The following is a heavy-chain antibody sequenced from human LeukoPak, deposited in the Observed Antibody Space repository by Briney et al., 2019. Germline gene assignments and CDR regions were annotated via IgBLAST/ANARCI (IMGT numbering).Heavy chain of an antibody. D-gene: IGHD6-19*01. V-gene: IGHV1-2*02. CDR2: INPNSGGT. CDR1: GYTFSGYY. J-gene: IGHJ4*02. CDR3: ASLGNPHGYSSGWYVPAAYYFDY. Sequence: GASVKVSCKASGYTFSGYYMHWVRQAPGQGLEWMGWINPNSGGTKYAQKFQGRVTMTRDTSISTAYMELSSLRSEDTAVYYCASLGNPHGYSSGWYVPAAYYFDYWGQGTLVTVSS.